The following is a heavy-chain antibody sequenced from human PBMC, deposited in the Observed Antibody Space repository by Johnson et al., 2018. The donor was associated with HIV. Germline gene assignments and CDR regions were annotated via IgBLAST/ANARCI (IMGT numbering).Heavy chain of an antibody. CDR2: IAHDESIT. CDR1: GFTFANYG. CDR3: ARDGESQQLPLGDAFDI. V-gene: IGHV3-30*19. Sequence: QVQLVESGGGVVQPGGSLRLSCAASGFTFANYGMHWVRQAPGKGLEWVAFIAHDESITHYADSVKGRFTISRDNSKTPLYLQMNNLRVEDTAVYYWARDGESQQLPLGDAFDIWGQGTMVTVSS. J-gene: IGHJ3*02. D-gene: IGHD6-13*01.